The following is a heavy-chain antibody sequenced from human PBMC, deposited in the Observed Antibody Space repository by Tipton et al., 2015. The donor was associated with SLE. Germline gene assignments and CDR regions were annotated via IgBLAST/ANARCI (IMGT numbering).Heavy chain of an antibody. CDR1: GFVFSDYA. V-gene: IGHV3-23*01. Sequence: SLRLSCAASGFVFSDYAMSWVRQTPGKGLEWVAAISGAGNAYYPSPVKGQFTISRDNSKNTIYLQMNSLRAEDTATYYCAKDTGSSGYDLLDQWGQGALVIVSS. CDR2: ISGAGNA. D-gene: IGHD5-12*01. CDR3: AKDTGSSGYDLLDQ. J-gene: IGHJ1*01.